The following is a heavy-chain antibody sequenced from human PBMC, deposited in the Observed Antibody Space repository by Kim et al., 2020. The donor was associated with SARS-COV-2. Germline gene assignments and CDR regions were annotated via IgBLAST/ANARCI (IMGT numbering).Heavy chain of an antibody. J-gene: IGHJ4*02. V-gene: IGHV3-23*01. CDR1: GFTFSNYG. CDR2: ISTSGDVT. D-gene: IGHD6-13*01. Sequence: GGSLRLSCAASGFTFSNYGMSWIRQSPGKGLEWVSAISTSGDVTNYPDSVKGRFTISRDNSKNTLSLQMNSLRTEDTALYYCAKGATDGISHYDFWGQGTL. CDR3: AKGATDGISHYDF.